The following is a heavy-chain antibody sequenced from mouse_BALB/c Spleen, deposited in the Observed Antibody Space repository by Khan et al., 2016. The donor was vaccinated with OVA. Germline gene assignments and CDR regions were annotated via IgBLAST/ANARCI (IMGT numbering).Heavy chain of an antibody. Sequence: EVKLVESGGDLVKPGGSLKLSCAASGFTFSTYGMSWVRQAPDKRLEWVATVSTGGSYTYYPDSVKGRFTISRDNAKNTLYLQMSGLRSEDTAMFYCTRLAYYYDSEGFAYWGQGTLVTVS. J-gene: IGHJ3*01. CDR3: TRLAYYYDSEGFAY. V-gene: IGHV5-6*01. CDR2: VSTGGSYT. D-gene: IGHD1-1*01. CDR1: GFTFSTYG.